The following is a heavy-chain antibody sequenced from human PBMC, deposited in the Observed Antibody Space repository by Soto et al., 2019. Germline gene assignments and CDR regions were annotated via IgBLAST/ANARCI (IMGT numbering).Heavy chain of an antibody. Sequence: QVQLVQSGAEVKKPGASVKVSCKASGYTFTSYGISWVRQAPGQGLEWMGWIRAYNGNTKYAQKLQGRVTMTTDTSTITDYMELRRLRSGDTAVYYCGRARPTMDVWGQGTRVTVSS. CDR3: GRARPTMDV. CDR1: GYTFTSYG. CDR2: IRAYNGNT. J-gene: IGHJ6*02. V-gene: IGHV1-18*01.